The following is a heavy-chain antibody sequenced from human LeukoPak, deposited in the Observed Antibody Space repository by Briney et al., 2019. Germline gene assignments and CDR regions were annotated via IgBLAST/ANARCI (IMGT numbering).Heavy chain of an antibody. Sequence: GGSLRLSCAASGFTFSSYSMNWVRQAPGRGLEWVSSISSSSSYIYYADSVKGRFTISRDNAKNSLYLQMNSLRAEDTAVYYCARDYYGSGSYFSLNYGMDVWGQGTTVTVSS. CDR3: ARDYYGSGSYFSLNYGMDV. CDR2: ISSSSSYI. D-gene: IGHD3-10*01. CDR1: GFTFSSYS. V-gene: IGHV3-21*01. J-gene: IGHJ6*02.